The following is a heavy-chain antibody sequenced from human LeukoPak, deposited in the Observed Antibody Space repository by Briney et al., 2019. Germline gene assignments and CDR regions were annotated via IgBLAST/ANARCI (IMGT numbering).Heavy chain of an antibody. CDR3: ARGSCSSTSCYQPDAFDI. Sequence: GGSLRLSCAVSGFTFSSYGMHWVRQAPGKGLEWVAVLLYDGTNTYYADSVKGRFTISRDNSKNTLYLQMNSLRAEDTAVYYCARGSCSSTSCYQPDAFDIWGQGTMVTVSS. V-gene: IGHV3-30*03. D-gene: IGHD2-2*01. CDR1: GFTFSSYG. J-gene: IGHJ3*02. CDR2: LLYDGTNT.